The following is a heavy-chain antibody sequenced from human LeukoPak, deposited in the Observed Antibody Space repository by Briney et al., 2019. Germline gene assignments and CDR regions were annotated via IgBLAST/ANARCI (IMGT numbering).Heavy chain of an antibody. CDR2: INSDGSST. Sequence: GGPLRLSCAASGFTFSSYWMHWVRQAPGKGLVWVSRINSDGSSTSYADSVKGRFTISRDNAKNTLYLQMNSLRAEDTAVYYCARRDGYNRGTFDYWGQGTLVTVSS. CDR3: ARRDGYNRGTFDY. D-gene: IGHD5-24*01. V-gene: IGHV3-74*01. J-gene: IGHJ4*02. CDR1: GFTFSSYW.